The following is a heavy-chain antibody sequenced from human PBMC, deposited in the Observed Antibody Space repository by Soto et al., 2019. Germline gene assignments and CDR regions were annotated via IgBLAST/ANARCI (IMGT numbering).Heavy chain of an antibody. V-gene: IGHV4-39*01. CDR3: GRHGRDEAQSPNSWFDP. CDR2: IHYSGNT. Sequence: QLQLQESGPGLVEPSETLSLTCTVSGGSISSSSYHWGWIRQPPGKGLEWIGSIHYSGNTFYNPSLKSRVSMSVDTSKNQFSLKLSSVTAADTAVYYCGRHGRDEAQSPNSWFDPWGQGTLVTVSS. CDR1: GGSISSSSYH. J-gene: IGHJ5*02.